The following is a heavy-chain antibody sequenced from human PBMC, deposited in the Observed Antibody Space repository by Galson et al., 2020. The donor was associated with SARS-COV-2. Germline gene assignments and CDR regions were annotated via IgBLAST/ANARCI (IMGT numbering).Heavy chain of an antibody. CDR1: GGSFSGYY. CDR3: ARGRGYDFWSGYPYV. Sequence: SETLSLTCAVYGGSFSGYYWSWIRQPPGKGLEWIGEINHSGSTNYNPSLKSRVTISVDTSKNQFSLKLSSVTAADTAVYYCARGRGYDFWSGYPYVWGKGTTVTVSS. J-gene: IGHJ6*04. CDR2: INHSGST. V-gene: IGHV4-34*01. D-gene: IGHD3-3*01.